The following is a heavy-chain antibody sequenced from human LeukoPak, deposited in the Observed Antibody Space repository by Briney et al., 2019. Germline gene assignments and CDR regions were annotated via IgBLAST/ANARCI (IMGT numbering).Heavy chain of an antibody. CDR1: GGTFSSYA. CDR3: AREIGPTRDAAFDI. D-gene: IGHD3/OR15-3a*01. Sequence: VASVKVSCKASGGTFSSYAISWVRQAPGQGLEWMGRIIPILGIANYAQKFQGRVTITADKSTSTAYMELSSLRSEDTAVYYCAREIGPTRDAAFDIWGQGTMVTVSS. J-gene: IGHJ3*02. CDR2: IIPILGIA. V-gene: IGHV1-69*04.